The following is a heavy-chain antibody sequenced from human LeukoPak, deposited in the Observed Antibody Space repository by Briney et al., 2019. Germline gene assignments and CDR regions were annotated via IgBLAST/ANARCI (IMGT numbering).Heavy chain of an antibody. J-gene: IGHJ4*02. V-gene: IGHV4-39*01. CDR3: ARLYYYGSGSPALFDY. CDR1: GGSIRSSSNYY. CDR2: IYYSGST. D-gene: IGHD3-10*01. Sequence: SETLSLTCTVSGGSIRSSSNYYWGWIRQPPGKGLECIGSIYYSGSTFYNPSLKSRVTISVDTSKNQFSLKLNSVTAADTAVYYCARLYYYGSGSPALFDYWGQGTLVTVSS.